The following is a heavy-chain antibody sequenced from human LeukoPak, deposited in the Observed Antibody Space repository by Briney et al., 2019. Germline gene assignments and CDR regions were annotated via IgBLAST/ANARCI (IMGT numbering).Heavy chain of an antibody. D-gene: IGHD4-17*01. CDR3: ARVNGDYQAHNWFDP. CDR1: GGSISSYY. V-gene: IGHV4-59*12. CDR2: IYYSGST. J-gene: IGHJ5*02. Sequence: SETLSLTCTVSGGSISSYYWSWIRQPPGKGLEWIGSIYYSGSTYYNPSLKSRVTISVDTSKNQFSLKLSSVTAADTAVYYCARVNGDYQAHNWFDPWGQGTLVTVSS.